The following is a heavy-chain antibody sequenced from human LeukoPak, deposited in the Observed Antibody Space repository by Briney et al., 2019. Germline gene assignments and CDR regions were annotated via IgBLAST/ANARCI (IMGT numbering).Heavy chain of an antibody. J-gene: IGHJ4*02. CDR3: ASVCSSTSCYRAPGDY. V-gene: IGHV1-69*04. Sequence: SVKVSCKASGGTFSSYAISWVRQAPGQGLEWMGRIIPILGIANYAQKFQGRVTITADKSTSTAYMELSSLRSEDTAVYYCASVCSSTSCYRAPGDYWGQGTLVTVSS. CDR1: GGTFSSYA. D-gene: IGHD2-2*02. CDR2: IIPILGIA.